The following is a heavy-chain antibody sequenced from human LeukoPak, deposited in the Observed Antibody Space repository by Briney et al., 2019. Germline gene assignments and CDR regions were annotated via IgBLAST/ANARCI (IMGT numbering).Heavy chain of an antibody. V-gene: IGHV3-7*01. Sequence: PGWSLRLSCASSGFTFSSYWMSGVRQAPGKGLEWVANIKQDGSEKYYVDSVKGRFTISRDNAKNSLYLQMNSLRAEDTAVYYCARESSLKLILFEYWGQGTLVTVSS. D-gene: IGHD6-6*01. J-gene: IGHJ4*02. CDR2: IKQDGSEK. CDR1: GFTFSSYW. CDR3: ARESSLKLILFEY.